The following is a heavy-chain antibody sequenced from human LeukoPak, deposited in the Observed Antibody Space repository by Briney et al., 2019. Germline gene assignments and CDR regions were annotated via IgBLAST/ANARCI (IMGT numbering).Heavy chain of an antibody. CDR2: ISSNTRVI. V-gene: IGHV3-48*01. D-gene: IGHD2-15*01. CDR1: GFTFSSYN. Sequence: PGGSLRLSCAASGFTFSSYNMNWVRQAPGKGLEWVSYISSNTRVIHYADSVKGRFTISRDNGKNSLYLQMNSLRAEDTAVYYCARDFLEDTNWAKGPLVTVSS. J-gene: IGHJ4*02. CDR3: ARDFLEDTN.